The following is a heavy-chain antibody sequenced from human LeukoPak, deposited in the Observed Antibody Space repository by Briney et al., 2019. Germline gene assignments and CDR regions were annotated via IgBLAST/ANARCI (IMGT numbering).Heavy chain of an antibody. J-gene: IGHJ4*02. CDR2: IIPMLGHA. Sequence: ASVKLSCKASVGTFSSYAISWVRQAPGQGLEWMGGIIPMLGHANYAQKSQGRVTVTAHEHTSTAYRELSSLRSEDTAVYYCARFVTTSHYLDYWGQGTLVTVSS. CDR3: ARFVTTSHYLDY. V-gene: IGHV1-69*13. D-gene: IGHD4-11*01. CDR1: VGTFSSYA.